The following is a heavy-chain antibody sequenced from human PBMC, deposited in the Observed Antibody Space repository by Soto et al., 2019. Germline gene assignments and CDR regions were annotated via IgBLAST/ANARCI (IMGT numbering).Heavy chain of an antibody. Sequence: ASVKVSCTASGGTFSSYAISWVRQAPGQGLEWMGGIIPIFGTANYAQKFQGRVTITADESTSTAYMELSSLRSEDTAVYYCARCLRLNSGWYVAGSTRYGMDVWGQGTTVTVSS. J-gene: IGHJ6*02. CDR3: ARCLRLNSGWYVAGSTRYGMDV. V-gene: IGHV1-69*13. CDR1: GGTFSSYA. D-gene: IGHD6-19*01. CDR2: IIPIFGTA.